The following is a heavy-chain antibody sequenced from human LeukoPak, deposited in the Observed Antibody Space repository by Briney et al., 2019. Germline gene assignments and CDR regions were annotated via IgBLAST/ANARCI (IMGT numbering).Heavy chain of an antibody. D-gene: IGHD6-6*01. Sequence: ASVKVSCKASGGTFSSYAISWVRQAPGQGLEWMGWISAYNGNTKYAQKLQGRVTMTTDTSTSTAYMELRSLRSDDTAVYHCARTSDEYSSSYFDYWGQGTLVTVSS. CDR1: GGTFSSYA. CDR3: ARTSDEYSSSYFDY. J-gene: IGHJ4*02. CDR2: ISAYNGNT. V-gene: IGHV1-18*01.